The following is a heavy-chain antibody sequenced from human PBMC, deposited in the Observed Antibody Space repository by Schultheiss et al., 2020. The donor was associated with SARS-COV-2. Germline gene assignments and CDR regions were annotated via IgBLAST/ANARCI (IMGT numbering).Heavy chain of an antibody. D-gene: IGHD3-3*01. CDR1: GFTFSSYS. J-gene: IGHJ5*02. CDR2: ISSSRSYR. V-gene: IGHV3-21*01. Sequence: GGSLRLSCAASGFTFSSYSMNWVRQAPGKGLEWVSSISSSRSYRVYADSVKGRFTISRDNAKNSLYLQMNSLRAEDTAVYYCARDGGNTDGYYRMLNWFDPWGQGTLVTVSS. CDR3: ARDGGNTDGYYRMLNWFDP.